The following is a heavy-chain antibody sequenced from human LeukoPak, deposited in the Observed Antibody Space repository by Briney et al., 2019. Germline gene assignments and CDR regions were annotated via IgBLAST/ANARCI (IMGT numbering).Heavy chain of an antibody. V-gene: IGHV3-23*01. CDR1: GFTFSNYA. CDR3: ARDKQRWLALYYFDS. Sequence: TGGSLRLSCAASGFTFSNYAMSWVRQAPGKGLEWVSAISGSGGSTIYYADSVKGRFTISRDNAKNTLYLQMNSLRAEDTAVYYCARDKQRWLALYYFDSWGQGTLVTVSS. J-gene: IGHJ4*02. D-gene: IGHD5-24*01. CDR2: ISGSGGSTI.